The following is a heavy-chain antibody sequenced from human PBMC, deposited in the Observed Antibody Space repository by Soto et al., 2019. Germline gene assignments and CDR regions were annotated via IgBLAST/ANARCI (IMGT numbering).Heavy chain of an antibody. CDR2: IYDNGNT. CDR3: ARSIGTGDTLQIGDS. CDR1: GFAVSDTY. V-gene: IGHV3-53*01. D-gene: IGHD2-21*02. J-gene: IGHJ4*02. Sequence: EVQLAESVGGLIQPGGSLRLSCAASGFAVSDTYMSWFRQAPGKGLECVSVIYDNGNTYYAESVSGRFTISRDHSKNTLFLKMNTLRPEDTAIYYCARSIGTGDTLQIGDSWGQGTLVTVS.